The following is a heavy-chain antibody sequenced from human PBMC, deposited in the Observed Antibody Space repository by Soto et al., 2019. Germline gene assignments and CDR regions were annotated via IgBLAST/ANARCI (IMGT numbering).Heavy chain of an antibody. CDR3: ARVPTYYYDSSGYHGAFDI. D-gene: IGHD3-22*01. CDR1: GGTFSSYA. J-gene: IGHJ3*02. V-gene: IGHV1-69*01. CDR2: IIPIFGTA. Sequence: QVQLVQSGAEVKKPGSSVKVSCKASGGTFSSYAISWVRQAPGQGLEWMGGIIPIFGTANYAQKFQGRVTITADESTSIAYMELSSLRSEDTAVYYCARVPTYYYDSSGYHGAFDIWGQGTMVTVSS.